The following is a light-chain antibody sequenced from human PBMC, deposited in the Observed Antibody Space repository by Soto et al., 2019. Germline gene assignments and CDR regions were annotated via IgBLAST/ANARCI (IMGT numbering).Light chain of an antibody. CDR1: QSLLNSDGYNY. Sequence: DVVMPHSPLSLPVTPGEPPSTSCTSNQSLLNSDGYNYLVWYLQKPGQPPQALFFLGSYRASGVPDRFSGRGAGTEFRLKISRVGAEDVGLYFCMQGIQTPPPVGRGTRVEI. CDR2: LGS. CDR3: MQGIQTPPP. J-gene: IGKJ1*01. V-gene: IGKV2-28*01.